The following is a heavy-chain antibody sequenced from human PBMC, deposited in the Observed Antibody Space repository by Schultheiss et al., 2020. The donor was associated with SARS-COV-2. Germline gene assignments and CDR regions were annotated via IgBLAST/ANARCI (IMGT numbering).Heavy chain of an antibody. CDR1: GFAFSRHE. D-gene: IGHD6-13*01. CDR3: AKDPGYSSSWYY. CDR2: ISGSGGST. V-gene: IGHV3-23*01. Sequence: GGSLRLSCAASGFAFSRHEMNWVRQAPGKGLEWVSAISGSGGSTYYADSVKGRFTISRDNSKNTLYLQMNSLRPDDTGVFYCAKDPGYSSSWYYWGQGTLVTVSS. J-gene: IGHJ4*02.